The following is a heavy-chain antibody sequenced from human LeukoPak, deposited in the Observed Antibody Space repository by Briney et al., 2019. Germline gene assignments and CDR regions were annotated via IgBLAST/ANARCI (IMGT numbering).Heavy chain of an antibody. CDR3: ARDLLNEGNHLDY. CDR1: GGSISSGDYY. CDR2: IYYSGST. D-gene: IGHD4-23*01. Sequence: SETLSLTCTVSGGSISSGDYYWSWIRQPPGTGLECIGYIYYSGSTYYNPSLKSRVTISVDTSKNQFSLKLSSVTAADTAVYYCARDLLNEGNHLDYWGQGTLVTVSS. J-gene: IGHJ4*02. V-gene: IGHV4-30-4*01.